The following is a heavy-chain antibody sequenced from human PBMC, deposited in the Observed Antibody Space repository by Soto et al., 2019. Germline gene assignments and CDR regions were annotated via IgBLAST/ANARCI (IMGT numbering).Heavy chain of an antibody. CDR1: GGSISSGGYS. Sequence: SETLSLTCAVVGGSISSGGYSWSWIRQPPGKGLEWIGYIYHSGSTYYNPSLKSRVTISVDRSKNQFSLKLSSVTAADTAVYYCARDASGYLVRGTLSGMDVWGQGTTVTVSS. J-gene: IGHJ6*02. V-gene: IGHV4-30-2*01. CDR3: ARDASGYLVRGTLSGMDV. CDR2: IYHSGST. D-gene: IGHD3-10*01.